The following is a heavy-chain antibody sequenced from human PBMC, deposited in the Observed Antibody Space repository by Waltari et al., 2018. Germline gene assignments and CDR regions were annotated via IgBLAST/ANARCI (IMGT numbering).Heavy chain of an antibody. D-gene: IGHD2-8*01. Sequence: QVQLVQSGAEMKKPGASVKVSCKASGYPFTSYAMHCVRQAPGQRLEWIGWINAGNGNTKYSQKFQGRVTITRDTSASTAYMELSSLRSEDTAVYYCARAYCTNGVCLKDFDYWGQGTLVTVSS. CDR2: INAGNGNT. J-gene: IGHJ4*02. V-gene: IGHV1-3*01. CDR1: GYPFTSYA. CDR3: ARAYCTNGVCLKDFDY.